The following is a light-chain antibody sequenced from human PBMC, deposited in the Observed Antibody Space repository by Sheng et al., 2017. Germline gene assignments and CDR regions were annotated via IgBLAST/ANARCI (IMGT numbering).Light chain of an antibody. Sequence: QSVLTQPPSVSGAPGQRVTISCTGSSSNIGAGYDVHWYQQVAGTAPKLLIYGNNIRPSGVPDRFSGSKSGTSASLAISGLRSEDEADYYCAAWDDSLSGPSFGTGTKVTVL. J-gene: IGLJ1*01. V-gene: IGLV1-40*01. CDR3: AAWDDSLSGPS. CDR2: GNN. CDR1: SSNIGAGYD.